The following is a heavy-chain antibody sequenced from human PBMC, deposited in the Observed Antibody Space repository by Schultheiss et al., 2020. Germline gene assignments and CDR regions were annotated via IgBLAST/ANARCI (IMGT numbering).Heavy chain of an antibody. CDR2: IYYSGST. Sequence: SETLSLTCTVSGGSISSGGYYWSWIRQHPGKGLEWIGYIYYSGSTYYNPSLKSRVTISVDTSKNQFSLKLSSVTAADTAVYYCARAGNYDILTGHPAYFDYWGQGTLVNVSS. J-gene: IGHJ4*02. CDR1: GGSISSGGYY. D-gene: IGHD3-9*01. V-gene: IGHV4-31*03. CDR3: ARAGNYDILTGHPAYFDY.